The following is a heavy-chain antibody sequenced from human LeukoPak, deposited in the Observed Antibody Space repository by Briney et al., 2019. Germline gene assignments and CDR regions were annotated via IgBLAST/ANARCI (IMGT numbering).Heavy chain of an antibody. Sequence: ASVKVSCKASGYTFTSYYMHWVRQAPGQGLEWMGIINPSGGSTSYAQKFQGRVTMTRDTSTSTVYMELSSLRSEDTAVYYCARGGGVPPIKKTNWFDPWGQGTLVTVSS. V-gene: IGHV1-46*01. CDR1: GYTFTSYY. D-gene: IGHD3-16*01. J-gene: IGHJ5*02. CDR2: INPSGGST. CDR3: ARGGGVPPIKKTNWFDP.